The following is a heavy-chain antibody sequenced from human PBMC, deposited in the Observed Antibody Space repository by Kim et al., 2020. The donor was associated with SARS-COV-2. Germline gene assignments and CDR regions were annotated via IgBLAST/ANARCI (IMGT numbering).Heavy chain of an antibody. CDR1: GFTLSDYY. V-gene: IGHV3-11*01. CDR3: ARAHTDEFFFYGMDV. Sequence: GGSLRLSCVASGFTLSDYYVAGVRQAPGKGPECISYISGSGETKSYTDSVRGRFTISRDDAQNSLFLQMHSLRVEDTAIYYCARAHTDEFFFYGMDVWG. CDR2: ISGSGETK. J-gene: IGHJ6*02.